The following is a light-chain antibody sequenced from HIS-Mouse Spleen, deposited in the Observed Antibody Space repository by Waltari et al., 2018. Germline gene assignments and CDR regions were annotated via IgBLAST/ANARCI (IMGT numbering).Light chain of an antibody. CDR1: QSLLHSNGYNY. V-gene: IGKV2-28*01. CDR2: LGS. Sequence: EIVMTQSPLSLPVTPGEAASIPSRSSQSLLHSNGYNYLDWYLQKPGQSPQLLIYLGSNRASGVPDRFSGSGSGTDFTLKISRVEAEDVGVYYCMQALQTPITFGQGTRLEIK. J-gene: IGKJ5*01. CDR3: MQALQTPIT.